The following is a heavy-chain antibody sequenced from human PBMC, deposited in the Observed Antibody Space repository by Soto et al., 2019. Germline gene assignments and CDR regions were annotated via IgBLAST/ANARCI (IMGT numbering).Heavy chain of an antibody. V-gene: IGHV3-74*01. Sequence: GGSLRLSCTASGFNFSRFWTHWVRQVPGRGLVWVSPINSDGSRTSNADSVKGRFTISRDNAKNTLYLQMNSLRAEDTAVYYCAKVLVGYSLKNNWFDPWGQGTLVTVS. CDR2: INSDGSRT. CDR1: GFNFSRFW. D-gene: IGHD1-1*01. CDR3: AKVLVGYSLKNNWFDP. J-gene: IGHJ5*02.